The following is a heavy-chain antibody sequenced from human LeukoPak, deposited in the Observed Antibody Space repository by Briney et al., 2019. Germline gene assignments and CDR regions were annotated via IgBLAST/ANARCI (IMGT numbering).Heavy chain of an antibody. Sequence: GASVKVSCKASGYTFTGYYMHWVRQAPGQGLEWMGWINPNSGGTNYAQKFQGRVTMTRDTSISTAYMELSRLRSDDTAVYYCARDKGTRTTLVGYYYYYYMDVWGKGTTVTVSS. J-gene: IGHJ6*03. CDR2: INPNSGGT. CDR3: ARDKGTRTTLVGYYYYYYMDV. V-gene: IGHV1-2*02. CDR1: GYTFTGYY. D-gene: IGHD1-1*01.